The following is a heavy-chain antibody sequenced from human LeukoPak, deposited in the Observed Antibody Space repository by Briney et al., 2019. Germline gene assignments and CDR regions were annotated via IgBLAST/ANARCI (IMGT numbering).Heavy chain of an antibody. CDR2: ISYDGSNK. CDR1: GFTFSSYG. D-gene: IGHD3-10*01. V-gene: IGHV3-30*18. Sequence: HPGRSLRLSCAASGFTFSSYGMHWVRQAPGKGLEWVAVISYDGSNKYYADSVKGRFTISRDNSKNTLYLQMNSLRAEDTAVYYCAKSDYYYGSGSYYSNDYWGQGTLVTVSS. J-gene: IGHJ4*02. CDR3: AKSDYYYGSGSYYSNDY.